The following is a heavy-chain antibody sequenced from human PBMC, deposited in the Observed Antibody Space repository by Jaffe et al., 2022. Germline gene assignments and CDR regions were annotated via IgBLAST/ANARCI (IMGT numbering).Heavy chain of an antibody. CDR3: ASIPIYGDYPTYYFDY. D-gene: IGHD4-17*01. CDR1: GYSISSGYY. CDR2: IYHSGST. V-gene: IGHV4-38-2*01. Sequence: QVQLQESGPGLVKPSETLSLTCAVSGYSISSGYYWGWIRQPPGKGLEWIGSIYHSGSTYYNPSLKSRVTISVDTSKNQFSLKLSSVTAADTAVYYCASIPIYGDYPTYYFDYWGQGTLVTVSS. J-gene: IGHJ4*02.